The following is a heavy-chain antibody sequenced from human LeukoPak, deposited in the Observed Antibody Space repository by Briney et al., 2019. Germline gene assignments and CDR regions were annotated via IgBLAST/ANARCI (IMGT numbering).Heavy chain of an antibody. CDR3: ASRTVGDYPYFDH. J-gene: IGHJ4*02. CDR2: IYSGGRT. CDR1: GFTVSGKY. Sequence: GGSLRLSCAASGFTVSGKYMSWVRQAPGKGPEWVSVIYSGGRTYYADSVKGRFTISRDNSKNRLHLQMNSLRVADTAVYYCASRTVGDYPYFDHWGQGTLVIVSS. D-gene: IGHD4-17*01. V-gene: IGHV3-66*01.